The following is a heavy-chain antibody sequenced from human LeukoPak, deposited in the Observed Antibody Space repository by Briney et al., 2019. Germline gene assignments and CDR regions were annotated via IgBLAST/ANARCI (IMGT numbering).Heavy chain of an antibody. Sequence: GGSLRLSCAASGFTFSSYGMHWVRQAPGKGLEWVAFIRYDESNKYYADSVKGRFTISRDNSKSTLYLQMNSLTTEDSAVYFCTAEEFQVSHAFDIWGQGTMVIVSS. CDR3: TAEEFQVSHAFDI. CDR1: GFTFSSYG. V-gene: IGHV3-30*02. J-gene: IGHJ3*02. D-gene: IGHD3-10*01. CDR2: IRYDESNK.